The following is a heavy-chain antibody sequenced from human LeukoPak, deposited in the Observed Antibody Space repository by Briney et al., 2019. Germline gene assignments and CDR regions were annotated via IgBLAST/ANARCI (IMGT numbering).Heavy chain of an antibody. D-gene: IGHD5-18*01. CDR2: IYSGGST. Sequence: GGSLILSCAASGFTVSSNYMSWVRQAPGKGLEWVSLIYSGGSTYYADSVKGRFTISRDNSKNTLYLQMNSLRAEDTAVYYCARRERLGYSYGRGTLDIWGQGTMVTVSS. CDR1: GFTVSSNY. J-gene: IGHJ3*02. V-gene: IGHV3-66*01. CDR3: ARRERLGYSYGRGTLDI.